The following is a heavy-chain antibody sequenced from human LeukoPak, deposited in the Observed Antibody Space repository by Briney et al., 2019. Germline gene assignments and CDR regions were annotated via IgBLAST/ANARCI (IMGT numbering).Heavy chain of an antibody. D-gene: IGHD3-10*01. V-gene: IGHV3-23*01. Sequence: GGALRLSCAASGFTFSSYAMSWVRQAPGKGLEWVSAISGSGGSTQNAYSVKGRFTISRDNSKNTLYLQMNSLRAEDTAVYYCAKALWFGELGTFDYWGQGTLVTVSS. CDR1: GFTFSSYA. J-gene: IGHJ4*02. CDR3: AKALWFGELGTFDY. CDR2: ISGSGGST.